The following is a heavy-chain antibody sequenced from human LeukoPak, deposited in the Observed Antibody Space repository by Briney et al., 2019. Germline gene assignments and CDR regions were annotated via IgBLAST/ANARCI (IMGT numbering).Heavy chain of an antibody. V-gene: IGHV3-30*01. Sequence: GGSLRLSCAASGFTFSSYAMHWVRQAPGKGLEWVAVISYDGSNKYYADSVKGRFTISRDNSKNTLYLQMNSLRAEDTAAYYCARDAGCSSTSCSLNWFDPWGQGTLVTVSS. CDR3: ARDAGCSSTSCSLNWFDP. CDR1: GFTFSSYA. J-gene: IGHJ5*02. D-gene: IGHD2-2*01. CDR2: ISYDGSNK.